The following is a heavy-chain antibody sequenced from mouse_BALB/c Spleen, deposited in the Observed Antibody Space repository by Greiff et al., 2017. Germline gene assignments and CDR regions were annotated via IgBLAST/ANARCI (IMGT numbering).Heavy chain of an antibody. V-gene: IGHV1-69*02. D-gene: IGHD1-1*01. CDR3: ARSGGSSSGWFAY. J-gene: IGHJ3*01. CDR1: GYTFTSYW. Sequence: QVQLKQPGAELVKPGASVKLSCKASGYTFTSYWMHWVKQRPGQGLEWIGEIDPSDSYTNYNQKFKGKATLTVDKSSSTAYMQLSSLTSEDSAVYYCARSGGSSSGWFAYWGQGTLVTVSA. CDR2: IDPSDSYT.